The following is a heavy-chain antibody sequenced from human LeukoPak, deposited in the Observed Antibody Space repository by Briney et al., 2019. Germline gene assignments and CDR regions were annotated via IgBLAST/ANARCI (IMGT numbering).Heavy chain of an antibody. V-gene: IGHV1-2*02. CDR2: INPNSVGT. D-gene: IGHD5-12*01. Sequence: ASVKVSCKASGYTFNVYYIHWVRQAPGQGLEWMAWINPNSVGTDYADRFQGGVTVTRGTSISTGYMELTRLRSDDTAVHYCTRGARGGGYEAFDFWGQGTLVTVSS. CDR3: TRGARGGGYEAFDF. J-gene: IGHJ4*02. CDR1: GYTFNVYY.